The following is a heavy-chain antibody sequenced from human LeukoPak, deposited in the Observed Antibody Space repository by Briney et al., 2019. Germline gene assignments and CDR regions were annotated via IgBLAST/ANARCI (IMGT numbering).Heavy chain of an antibody. CDR1: GFTFSSYS. Sequence: PGRSLRLSCAASGFTFSSYSMHWVRQAPGKGLEWVAAISNDRSNKYYADSVKGRFTISRDNSKNTLYLQMNSLRAEDTAVYYCAKETRISITIFDPAFGIWGRGTMVSVFS. D-gene: IGHD3-9*01. V-gene: IGHV3-30*18. CDR2: ISNDRSNK. CDR3: AKETRISITIFDPAFGI. J-gene: IGHJ3*02.